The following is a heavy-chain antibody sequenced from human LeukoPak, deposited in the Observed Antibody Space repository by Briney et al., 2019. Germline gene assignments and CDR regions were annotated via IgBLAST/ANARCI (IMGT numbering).Heavy chain of an antibody. Sequence: PSETLSLTCTVSGGSISSSSYYWGWIRQPPGKALEWIGTVYYTGSGSFNPSLIGRVTMSMDTSKNQFSLKLNSVTAADTAMYYCARRYNTSPRDMHFDHWGQGTLVSVSS. V-gene: IGHV4-39*07. D-gene: IGHD1-14*01. CDR2: VYYTGSG. J-gene: IGHJ4*02. CDR1: GGSISSSSYY. CDR3: ARRYNTSPRDMHFDH.